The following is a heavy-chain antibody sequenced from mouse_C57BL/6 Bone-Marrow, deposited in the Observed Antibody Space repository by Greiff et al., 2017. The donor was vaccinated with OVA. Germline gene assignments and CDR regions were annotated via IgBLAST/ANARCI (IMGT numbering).Heavy chain of an antibody. J-gene: IGHJ4*01. V-gene: IGHV5-2*01. D-gene: IGHD4-1*02. CDR3: AKVLPTGTLMDY. Sequence: EVQRVESGGGLVQPGESLKLSCESNEYEFPSHDMSWVRKTPEKRLELVAAINSDGGSTYYPDTMERRFIISRDNTKKTLYLQMSSLRSEDTALYYCAKVLPTGTLMDYWGQGTSVTVSS. CDR2: INSDGGST. CDR1: EYEFPSHD.